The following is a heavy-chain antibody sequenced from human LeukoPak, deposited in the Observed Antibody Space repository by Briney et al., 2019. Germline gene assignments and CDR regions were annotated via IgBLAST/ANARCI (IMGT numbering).Heavy chain of an antibody. V-gene: IGHV3-30*18. CDR3: AKDPVTISDDHDY. J-gene: IGHJ4*02. CDR1: GFTFSSYG. Sequence: PGGSLRLSCAASGFTFSSYGMHWVRQAPGKGLEWVAVISYDGSNKYYADSVKGRFTISRDNSKNTLYLQMNSLRAEDTAVYYCAKDPVTISDDHDYWGQGTLVTVSS. CDR2: ISYDGSNK. D-gene: IGHD3-3*01.